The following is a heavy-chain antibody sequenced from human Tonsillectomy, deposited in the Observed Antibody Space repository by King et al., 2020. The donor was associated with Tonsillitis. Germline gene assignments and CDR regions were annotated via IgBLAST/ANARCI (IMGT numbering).Heavy chain of an antibody. Sequence: VQLQQWGAGLLKPSETLSLTCAVYGGSFSGYYWIWICQPPGKGLEWIGEIKHSGSTNYNPSLKSRVTIPLDTSKNQFSLNLRSVSVADTAVYYCAREPGIAAAGDWFDPWGQGTLVTVSS. J-gene: IGHJ5*02. D-gene: IGHD6-13*01. V-gene: IGHV4-34*01. CDR1: GGSFSGYY. CDR2: IKHSGST. CDR3: AREPGIAAAGDWFDP.